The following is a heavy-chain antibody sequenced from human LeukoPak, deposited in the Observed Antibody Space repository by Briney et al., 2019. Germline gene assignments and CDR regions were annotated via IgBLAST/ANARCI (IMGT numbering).Heavy chain of an antibody. CDR3: VRGGWELDY. Sequence: GGSLRLSCAASGLSVRDFWMAWVRQAPGKGLEWVAHIKEDRTADYYVDSVKGRFTISKDDGKNSLHLQTNSLRVEDTAVYYCVRGGWELDYWGQGTLVTVSS. CDR2: IKEDRTAD. J-gene: IGHJ4*02. V-gene: IGHV3-7*01. CDR1: GLSVRDFW. D-gene: IGHD4-23*01.